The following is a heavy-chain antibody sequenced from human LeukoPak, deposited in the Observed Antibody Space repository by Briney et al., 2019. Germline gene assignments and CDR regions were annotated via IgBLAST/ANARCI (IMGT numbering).Heavy chain of an antibody. CDR1: GFTFSSYG. J-gene: IGHJ4*02. CDR2: ISGSGGST. CDR3: ANTVITTNRPLDY. Sequence: PGGSLRLSCAASGFTFSSYGMSWVRQAPGKGLEWVSAISGSGGSTYYADSVKGRFTISRDNSKNTLYLQMNSLRAEDTAVYYCANTVITTNRPLDYWGQGTLVTVSS. V-gene: IGHV3-23*01. D-gene: IGHD3-22*01.